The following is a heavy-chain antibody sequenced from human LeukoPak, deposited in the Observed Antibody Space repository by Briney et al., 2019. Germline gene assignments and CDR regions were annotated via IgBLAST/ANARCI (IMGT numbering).Heavy chain of an antibody. Sequence: GGSLRLSCAASGFTFSSYAMSWVRQAPGKGLEWVSAISGSGGSTYYADSVKGRFTISRDNSKNTLYLQMNSLRAEDTAVYYCAKDSGGITIFGVAPRFYYYGMDVWGQGTTVTVSS. V-gene: IGHV3-23*01. CDR1: GFTFSSYA. CDR3: AKDSGGITIFGVAPRFYYYGMDV. CDR2: ISGSGGST. D-gene: IGHD3-3*01. J-gene: IGHJ6*02.